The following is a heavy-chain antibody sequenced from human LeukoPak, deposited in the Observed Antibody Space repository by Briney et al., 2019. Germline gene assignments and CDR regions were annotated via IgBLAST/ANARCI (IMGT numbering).Heavy chain of an antibody. J-gene: IGHJ4*02. CDR2: INHSGST. CDR3: ARGGGYCSGGSCYLDY. V-gene: IGHV4-34*01. Sequence: PGGSLRLSCAASGFTFSSYSMNWVRQPPGKGLEWIGEINHSGSTNYNPSLKSRVTISVDTSKNQFSLKLSSVTAADTAVYYCARGGGYCSGGSCYLDYWGQGSLVTVSS. CDR1: GFTFSSYS. D-gene: IGHD2-15*01.